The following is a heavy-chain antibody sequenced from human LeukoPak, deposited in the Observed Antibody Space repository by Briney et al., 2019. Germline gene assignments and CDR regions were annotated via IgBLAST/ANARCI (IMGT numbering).Heavy chain of an antibody. CDR1: GYTFTDYY. J-gene: IGHJ4*02. CDR2: INPNSGGT. D-gene: IGHD1-26*01. Sequence: ASVKVSCKASGYTFTDYYIHWVRQAPGQGLEWMGWINPNSGGTNYAQKFQGRVTMTRDTSISTAYMDLSRLRSDDTAVYYCARRIVGALYYFDYWGQGTLVTVPS. CDR3: ARRIVGALYYFDY. V-gene: IGHV1-2*02.